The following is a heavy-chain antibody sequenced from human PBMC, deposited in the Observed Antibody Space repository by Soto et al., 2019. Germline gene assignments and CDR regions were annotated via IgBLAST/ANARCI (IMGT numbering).Heavy chain of an antibody. V-gene: IGHV4-31*03. Sequence: QVQLQESGPGLVKPSQTLSLTCTVSGCSISSGGYYWSWIRQHPGKGLEWIGYIYYSGSTYYNPSLKSRVTISVDTSKNQFSLKLSSVTAADTAVYYCARDCITGTTKACYYCGMDVWGQGTTVTVSS. CDR3: ARDCITGTTKACYYCGMDV. D-gene: IGHD1-20*01. CDR1: GCSISSGGYY. J-gene: IGHJ6*02. CDR2: IYYSGST.